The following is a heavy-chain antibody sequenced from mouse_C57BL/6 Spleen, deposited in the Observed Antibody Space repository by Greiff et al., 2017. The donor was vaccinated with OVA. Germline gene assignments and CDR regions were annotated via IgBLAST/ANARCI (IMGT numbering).Heavy chain of an antibody. CDR2: ISDGGSYT. J-gene: IGHJ2*01. CDR3: ARDRYGSSYFDY. D-gene: IGHD1-1*01. Sequence: EVKLMESGGGLVKPGGSLKLSCAASGFTFSSYAMSWVRQTPEKRLEWVATISDGGSYTYYPDNVKGRFTISRDNAKNNLYLQMSHLKSEDTAMYYCARDRYGSSYFDYWGQGTTLTVSS. V-gene: IGHV5-4*01. CDR1: GFTFSSYA.